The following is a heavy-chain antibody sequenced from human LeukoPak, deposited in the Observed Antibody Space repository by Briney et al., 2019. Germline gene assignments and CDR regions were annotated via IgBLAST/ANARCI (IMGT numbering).Heavy chain of an antibody. J-gene: IGHJ2*01. CDR1: GGSFSSHY. CDR2: INHGGST. CDR3: AREVYFDL. V-gene: IGHV4-34*01. Sequence: SETLSLTCAVYGGSFSSHYWSWIRQPPGKGLEWIGEINHGGSTNYNPSLKSRVTISVDTSKNQFSLKLSSVTAADTAMYYCAREVYFDLWGRGTLVTVSS.